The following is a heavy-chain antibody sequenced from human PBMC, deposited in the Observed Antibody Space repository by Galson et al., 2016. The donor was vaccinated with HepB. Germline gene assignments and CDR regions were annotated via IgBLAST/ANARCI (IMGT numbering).Heavy chain of an antibody. V-gene: IGHV3-23*01. CDR3: AKDLTVTLHWFDP. CDR1: GFTFSNYA. Sequence: SLRLSCAASGFTFSNYAMSWVRQAPGKGLEWVSGISESGGTTYDTDSLKGRFTISRDNSRNMLFLQMNSLRAEDTAVYYCAKDLTVTLHWFDPWGQGTLVTVSS. D-gene: IGHD2-15*01. CDR2: ISESGGTT. J-gene: IGHJ5*02.